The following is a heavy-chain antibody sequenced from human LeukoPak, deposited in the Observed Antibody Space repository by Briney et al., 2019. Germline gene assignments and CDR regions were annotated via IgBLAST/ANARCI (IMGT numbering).Heavy chain of an antibody. CDR1: GFTFSSYA. CDR3: AKGDDYGGNWGNPILDY. CDR2: ISSNGGST. J-gene: IGHJ4*02. D-gene: IGHD4-23*01. Sequence: GGSLRLSCAASGFTFSSYAMHWVRQAPGKGLEYVSAISSNGGSTYYANSVKGRFTISRDNSKNTLYLQMGSLRAEDMAVYYCAKGDDYGGNWGNPILDYWGQGTLVTVSS. V-gene: IGHV3-64*01.